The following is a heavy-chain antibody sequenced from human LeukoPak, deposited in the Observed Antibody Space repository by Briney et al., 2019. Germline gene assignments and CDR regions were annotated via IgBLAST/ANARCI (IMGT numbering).Heavy chain of an antibody. CDR2: IYYSGST. CDR3: AGWPICGGDSHIFDY. J-gene: IGHJ4*02. Sequence: SETLSLTCTVSGGSISSSSYYWGWIRQPPGKGLEWIGSIYYSGSTYYNPSLKSRVTTSVDTSRNEFSLKLSSVTAADTAVYYCAGWPICGGDSHIFDYGGRETRVPVPS. D-gene: IGHD2-21*02. CDR1: GGSISSSSYY. V-gene: IGHV4-39*07.